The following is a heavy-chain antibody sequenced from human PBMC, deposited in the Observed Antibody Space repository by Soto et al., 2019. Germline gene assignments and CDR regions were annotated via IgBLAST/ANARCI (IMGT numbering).Heavy chain of an antibody. CDR1: GFTFSSFA. CDR3: AKDFSPDGFWDYDY. CDR2: VLPSGSPT. D-gene: IGHD3-3*02. Sequence: GVSLRLSCAASGFTFSSFAMSWVRQAPGKGLEWVSAVLPSGSPTFYADSVKGRFTISRDNSKNTLYLQMNNLRAEDTAVYYCAKDFSPDGFWDYDYWVQGTKVTVSP. V-gene: IGHV3-23*01. J-gene: IGHJ4*02.